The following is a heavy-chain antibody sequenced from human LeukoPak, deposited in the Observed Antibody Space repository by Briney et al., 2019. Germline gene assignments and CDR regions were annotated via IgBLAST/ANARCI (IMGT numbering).Heavy chain of an antibody. D-gene: IGHD4-17*01. Sequence: GGSLRLSCAASGFSCTSYWMSWVRQAPGKGLEWVANIKHDGSEKYYVDSVKGRFTISRDNAKNSLHLQMNSLRAEDTAVYYCARRLWGITVTTSLFAFDMWGQGTMVTVSS. J-gene: IGHJ3*02. CDR2: IKHDGSEK. CDR1: GFSCTSYW. CDR3: ARRLWGITVTTSLFAFDM. V-gene: IGHV3-7*03.